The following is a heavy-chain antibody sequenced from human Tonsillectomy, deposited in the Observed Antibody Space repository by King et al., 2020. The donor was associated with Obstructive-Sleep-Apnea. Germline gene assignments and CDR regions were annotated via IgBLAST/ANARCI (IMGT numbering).Heavy chain of an antibody. CDR2: IYYSGST. J-gene: IGHJ6*02. CDR3: ARDRAPGAAEAELMWEDYGMDV. V-gene: IGHV4-30-4*01. CDR1: GGSVNSGDYF. D-gene: IGHD1-26*01. Sequence: QLQESGPGLVKPSQTLSLICTVSGGSVNSGDYFWSWIRQPPGKGLEWIGNIYYSGSTFYNPSLKSRITISVDTSKNQFSLKPSSVTAADTAVYYCARDRAPGAAEAELMWEDYGMDVWGQGTTVTVSS.